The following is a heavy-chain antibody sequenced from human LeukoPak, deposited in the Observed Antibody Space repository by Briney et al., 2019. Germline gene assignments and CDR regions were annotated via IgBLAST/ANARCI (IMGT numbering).Heavy chain of an antibody. CDR1: GFTFSSYS. V-gene: IGHV3-21*01. CDR2: ISSSSYI. CDR3: ARDLRVPAATNGGYYYGMDV. Sequence: PGGSLRLSCAASGFTFSSYSMNWVRQAPGKGLEWVSSISSSSYIYYADSVKGRFTISRDNAKNSLYLQMNSLRAEDTAVYYCARDLRVPAATNGGYYYGMDVWGQGTTVTVSS. D-gene: IGHD2-2*01. J-gene: IGHJ6*02.